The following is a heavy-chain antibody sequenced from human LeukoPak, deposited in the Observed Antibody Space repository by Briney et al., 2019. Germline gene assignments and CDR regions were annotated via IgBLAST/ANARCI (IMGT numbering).Heavy chain of an antibody. D-gene: IGHD2-21*02. CDR2: IFPDDSDT. J-gene: IGHJ3*01. CDR3: ASRVGVAGTFDAFDL. CDR1: GYNFPRHW. V-gene: IGHV5-51*01. Sequence: GESLKIFCATSGYNFPRHWIGWVRQMPGKGLEYVGVIFPDDSDTRYSPSSEGHVTISADTSTNTAYLQWRSLQASDTAMYFCASRVGVAGTFDAFDLWGQGTMVTVSS.